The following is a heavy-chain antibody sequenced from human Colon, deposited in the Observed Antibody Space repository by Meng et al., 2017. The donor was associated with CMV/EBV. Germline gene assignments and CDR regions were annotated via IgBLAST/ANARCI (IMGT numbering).Heavy chain of an antibody. D-gene: IGHD2-2*01. CDR2: IRPDGSDA. CDR3: VRHRGYEM. Sequence: GESLKISCKGSGYSFTSYWIGWVRQMPRKGLEWMGIIRPDGSDAQYSPSVHGQVTMSVDTSHTTAYLQWANLKASDTAIYFCVRHRGYEMWGQGTLVTVSS. CDR1: GYSFTSYW. V-gene: IGHV5-51*01. J-gene: IGHJ4*03.